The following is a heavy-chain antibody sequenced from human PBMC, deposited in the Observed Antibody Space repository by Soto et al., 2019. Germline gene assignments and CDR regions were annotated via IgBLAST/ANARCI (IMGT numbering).Heavy chain of an antibody. V-gene: IGHV3-74*01. D-gene: IGHD3-10*01. CDR3: ARWFTYGNFDYFDY. J-gene: IGHJ4*02. CDR2: INSGGGTT. Sequence: GGSLRLSCAASGFTFSSYWMHWFRQAPGKGLVWVSRINSGGGTTTYADSVKGRFTISRDNAKSTLYLQMNGLRAEDTAVYYCARWFTYGNFDYFDYWGQGTQVTVSS. CDR1: GFTFSSYW.